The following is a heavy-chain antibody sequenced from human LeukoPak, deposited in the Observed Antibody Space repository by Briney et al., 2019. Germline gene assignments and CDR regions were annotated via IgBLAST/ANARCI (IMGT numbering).Heavy chain of an antibody. Sequence: GGSLRLSCAASGFTFSRYWMSWVRRASGKGREWVGRIRSKANSYATAYAASVKGRFTISRDDSKNTAYLQMNSLKTEDTAVYYCTRLYSSGWYNWFDPWGQGTLVTVSS. CDR1: GFTFSRYW. J-gene: IGHJ5*02. CDR2: IRSKANSYAT. V-gene: IGHV3-73*01. CDR3: TRLYSSGWYNWFDP. D-gene: IGHD6-19*01.